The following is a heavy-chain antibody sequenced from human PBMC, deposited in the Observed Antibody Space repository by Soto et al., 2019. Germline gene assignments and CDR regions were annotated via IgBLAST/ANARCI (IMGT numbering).Heavy chain of an antibody. CDR2: IYYSGTT. CDR3: ARCSLVVVPAPGFDP. J-gene: IGHJ5*02. D-gene: IGHD2-2*01. Sequence: TLSLTCTVSGGSISSGGYYWSWIRQHPGKGLEWIGYIYYSGTTYYNPSLKSRVTISVDTSKNQFSLKLSSVSAADTALYYCARCSLVVVPAPGFDPWGRGTLVTVSS. CDR1: GGSISSGGYY. V-gene: IGHV4-31*03.